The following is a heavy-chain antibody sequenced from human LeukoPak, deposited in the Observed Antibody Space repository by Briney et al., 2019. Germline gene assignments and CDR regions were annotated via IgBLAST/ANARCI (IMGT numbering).Heavy chain of an antibody. J-gene: IGHJ4*02. Sequence: GGSLRLSCAASGFTFSSYEMNWVRQAPGKGLEWVSYISSSGSTIYYADSVKGRFTISSDNAKNSLYLQMNSLRAEDTAVYYCASLSGSYFSNGYWGQGTLVTVSS. V-gene: IGHV3-48*03. CDR3: ASLSGSYFSNGY. CDR2: ISSSGSTI. CDR1: GFTFSSYE. D-gene: IGHD1-26*01.